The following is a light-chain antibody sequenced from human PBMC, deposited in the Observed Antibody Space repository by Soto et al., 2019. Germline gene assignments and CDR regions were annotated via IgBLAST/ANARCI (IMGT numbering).Light chain of an antibody. CDR2: KNS. V-gene: IGLV1-47*01. J-gene: IGLJ1*01. CDR1: SSNIGSNS. Sequence: SVLTQPPSASGTPGQRVTISCSGSSSNIGSNSVYWYQQLPGTAPKLLIFKNSQRPSGVPDRFSGSKSGTSASLAVSGFRSGDEADYYCAAWDDRLRGFLFGPGTKVTVL. CDR3: AAWDDRLRGFL.